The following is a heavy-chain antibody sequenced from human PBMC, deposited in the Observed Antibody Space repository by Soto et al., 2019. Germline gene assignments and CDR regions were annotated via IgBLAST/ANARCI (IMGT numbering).Heavy chain of an antibody. CDR1: GYTFTSYY. V-gene: IGHV1-46*01. Sequence: SVKVSCKASGYTFTSYYMHWVRQAPVQGLEWMGIINPSGGSTSYAQKFQGRVTMTRDTSTSTVYMELSSLRSEDTAVYYCASGLSGYPYASAFDYWGQGTLVTVSS. J-gene: IGHJ4*02. CDR3: ASGLSGYPYASAFDY. D-gene: IGHD3-3*01. CDR2: INPSGGST.